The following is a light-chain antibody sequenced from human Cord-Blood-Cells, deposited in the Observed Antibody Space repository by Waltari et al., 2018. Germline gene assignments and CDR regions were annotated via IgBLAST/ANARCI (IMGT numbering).Light chain of an antibody. CDR2: DAS. V-gene: IGKV3-11*01. Sequence: EIVLTQSPATLSLSPGESATLPCRASQTVSSYLTWYQQKPGQAPRHLIYDASNRATGIPARFSGSGSGTDFTLTISSLEPEDFAVYYCQQRSNWPPALTFGGGTKVEIK. J-gene: IGKJ4*01. CDR3: QQRSNWPPALT. CDR1: QTVSSY.